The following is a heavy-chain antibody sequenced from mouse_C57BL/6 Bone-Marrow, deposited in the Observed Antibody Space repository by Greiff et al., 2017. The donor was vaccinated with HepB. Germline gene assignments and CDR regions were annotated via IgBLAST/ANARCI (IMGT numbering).Heavy chain of an antibody. J-gene: IGHJ3*01. CDR3: ARSPPLGPL. CDR2: INPGSGGT. V-gene: IGHV1-54*01. CDR1: GYAFTNYL. D-gene: IGHD4-1*01. Sequence: QVQLQQSGAELVRPGTSVKVSCKASGYAFTNYLIEWVKQRPGQGLEWIGVINPGSGGTNYNEKFKGKATLTADKSSSTAYMQLSSLTSEDSAVYFCARSPPLGPLWGQGTLVTVSA.